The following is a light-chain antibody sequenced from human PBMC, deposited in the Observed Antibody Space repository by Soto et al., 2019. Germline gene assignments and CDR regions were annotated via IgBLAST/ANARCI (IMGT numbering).Light chain of an antibody. J-gene: IGLJ2*01. Sequence: QAVVTQPPAASGTPGQRVTSSCSGSSSNIGRYTVNWYQQLQRPSGVPDRFAGSRSGTSASLAISGVQSEDEAVYYCAAWDDSLRSPVFGGGTKRTVL. CDR3: AAWDDSLRSPV. V-gene: IGLV1-44*01. CDR1: SSNIGRYT.